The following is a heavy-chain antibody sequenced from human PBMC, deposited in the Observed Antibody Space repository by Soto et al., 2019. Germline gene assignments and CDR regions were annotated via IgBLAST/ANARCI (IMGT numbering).Heavy chain of an antibody. CDR2: VYYTGST. V-gene: IGHV4-59*01. J-gene: IGHJ4*02. CDR3: ARSVAVPGAHIDY. D-gene: IGHD6-19*01. Sequence: PSETLSLTCSVSGGSIRGSYWSWIRQSPGKGLEWLGYVYYTGSTNYSPSPRSRVSISVDTSKNEFSLRLSSVTAADTAVYFCARSVAVPGAHIDYWGQGTQVTVSS. CDR1: GGSIRGSY.